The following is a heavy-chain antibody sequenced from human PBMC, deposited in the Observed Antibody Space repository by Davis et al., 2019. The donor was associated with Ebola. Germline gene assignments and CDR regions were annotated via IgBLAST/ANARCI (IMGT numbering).Heavy chain of an antibody. V-gene: IGHV3-21*01. D-gene: IGHD6-13*01. J-gene: IGHJ6*03. CDR1: GFTYSSYS. Sequence: GESLKISCAASGFTYSSYSMNWVRQAPGKGLEWVSSISSSSSYIYYADSEKGRFTISRDNAKNSLYLQMNSLRAEDAAVYYCARESLAAPEGHYMDVWGKGTTVTVSS. CDR3: ARESLAAPEGHYMDV. CDR2: ISSSSSYI.